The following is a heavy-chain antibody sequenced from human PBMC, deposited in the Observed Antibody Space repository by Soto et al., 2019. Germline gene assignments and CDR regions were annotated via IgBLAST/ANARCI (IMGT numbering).Heavy chain of an antibody. CDR1: GASISTSSYY. J-gene: IGHJ4*02. CDR2: LYYTGST. CDR3: ARGGGIVVVTAPYDH. Sequence: SETLSLTCTVSGASISTSSYYWSWIRQPPGRGLEWIGTLYYTGSTYYNPSLNSRVTISINTSKNQFSLRLTSMTAADTAVYYCARGGGIVVVTAPYDHWGQGTLVTVSS. V-gene: IGHV4-39*01. D-gene: IGHD2-21*02.